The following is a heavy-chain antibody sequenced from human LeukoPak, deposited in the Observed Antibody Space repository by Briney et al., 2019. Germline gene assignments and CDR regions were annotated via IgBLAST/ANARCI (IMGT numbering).Heavy chain of an antibody. CDR1: GFTFSSYA. Sequence: GSLRLSCAASGFTFSSYAMHWVRQAPGKGLEGVAVISYDGSNKYYADSVKGRFTISRDNSKNTLYLQMNSLRAEDTAVYYCARGESGYSYGWHFYYYDMDVWGKGTTVTVSS. CDR3: ARGESGYSYGWHFYYYDMDV. CDR2: ISYDGSNK. D-gene: IGHD5-18*01. V-gene: IGHV3-30*04. J-gene: IGHJ6*03.